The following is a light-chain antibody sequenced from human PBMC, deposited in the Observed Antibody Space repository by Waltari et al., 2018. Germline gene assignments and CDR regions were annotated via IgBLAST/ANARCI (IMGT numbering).Light chain of an antibody. CDR3: LQDYDYPLT. V-gene: IGKV1-6*01. CDR1: QGIRDG. Sequence: AIQMTQSPSSLSASVGDRVTVTCRASQGIRDGLSWYQQKPGKAPKLLIYSASSLQSGVPSRFSDSGSGTDFTLTISSLQPEDFATYYCLQDYDYPLTFGQGTKVEIK. J-gene: IGKJ1*01. CDR2: SAS.